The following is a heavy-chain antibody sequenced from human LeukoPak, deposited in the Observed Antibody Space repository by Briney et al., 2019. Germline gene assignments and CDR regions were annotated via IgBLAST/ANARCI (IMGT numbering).Heavy chain of an antibody. CDR2: INHSGST. J-gene: IGHJ6*03. CDR3: ARSSRKIQLWPPTSGGGRKGGGYYYYYMDV. V-gene: IGHV4-34*01. CDR1: GGSFSGYY. D-gene: IGHD5-18*01. Sequence: SETLSLTCAVYGGSFSGYYWSWIRQPPGKGLEWIGEINHSGSTNYNPSLESRVTISVDTSKNQFSLKLSSVTAADTAVYYCARSSRKIQLWPPTSGGGRKGGGYYYYYMDVWGKGTTVTISS.